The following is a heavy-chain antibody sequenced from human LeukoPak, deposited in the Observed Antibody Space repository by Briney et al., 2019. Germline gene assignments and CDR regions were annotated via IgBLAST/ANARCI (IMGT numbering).Heavy chain of an antibody. J-gene: IGHJ5*02. CDR1: GYTFTGYY. CDR3: ASEGGTIAAAGTWRNWFDP. D-gene: IGHD6-13*01. Sequence: ASVKVSCKASGYTFTGYYMHWVRQGPGQGLEWMGWINPNSGGRNYAHKFTGRVSMTRATSISTAYMALSRLRSDDTAVYYYASEGGTIAAAGTWRNWFDPWGQGTLVTVSS. CDR2: INPNSGGR. V-gene: IGHV1-2*02.